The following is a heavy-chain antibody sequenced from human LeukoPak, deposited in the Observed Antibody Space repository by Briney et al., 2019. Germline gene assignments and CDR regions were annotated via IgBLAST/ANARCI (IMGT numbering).Heavy chain of an antibody. Sequence: GGSLRFSCAASGFTFDDYAMHWVRQAPGKGLEWVSGISWNSGSMGYADSVKGRFTISRDNAKNSLYLQMNSLRAEDTALYYCAKLAEEKYYYYGMDVWGQGTTVTVSS. CDR1: GFTFDDYA. J-gene: IGHJ6*02. D-gene: IGHD2-15*01. CDR3: AKLAEEKYYYYGMDV. CDR2: ISWNSGSM. V-gene: IGHV3-9*01.